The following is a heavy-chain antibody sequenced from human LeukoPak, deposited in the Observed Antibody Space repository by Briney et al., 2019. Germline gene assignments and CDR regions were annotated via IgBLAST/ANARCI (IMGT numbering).Heavy chain of an antibody. V-gene: IGHV3-48*02. D-gene: IGHD2-15*01. CDR2: ISITSKTI. CDR3: MRLVGSRSCSGGTCYSDY. J-gene: IGHJ4*02. Sequence: GGSLRLSCTGSGFTFSSNDMSWVRQPPGKGLEWVSYISITSKTIKYADSVKGRFTISRDNAKNSLYLQMNSLGDEDTAVYYCMRLVGSRSCSGGTCYSDYWGQGTLVTVSS. CDR1: GFTFSSND.